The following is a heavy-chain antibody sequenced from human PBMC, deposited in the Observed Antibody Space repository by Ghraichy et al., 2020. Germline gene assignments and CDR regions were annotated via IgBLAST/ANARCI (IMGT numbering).Heavy chain of an antibody. CDR1: GGSFSGYY. Sequence: SETLSLTCAVYGGSFSGYYWSWIRQPPGKGLEWIGEINHSGSTNYNPSLKSRVTISVDTSKNQFSLKLSSVTAADTAVYYCATNPGIAVAGRDNWFDPWGQGTLVTGSS. J-gene: IGHJ5*02. D-gene: IGHD6-19*01. CDR3: ATNPGIAVAGRDNWFDP. V-gene: IGHV4-34*01. CDR2: INHSGST.